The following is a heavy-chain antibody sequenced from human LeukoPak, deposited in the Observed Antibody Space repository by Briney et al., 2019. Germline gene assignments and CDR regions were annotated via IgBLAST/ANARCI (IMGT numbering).Heavy chain of an antibody. Sequence: SETLSLTCSVSGGSMTDGDYYWGWVRQSPGTGLQWIATSYQGASLKSRVTISLDTSKNQFSLRLTSVTAADTAVYYCARDSHDYGDYQPWPGAFDIWGQGTMVTVSS. V-gene: IGHV4-39*07. CDR3: ARDSHDYGDYQPWPGAFDI. J-gene: IGHJ3*02. D-gene: IGHD4-17*01. CDR2: TS. CDR1: GGSMTDGDYY.